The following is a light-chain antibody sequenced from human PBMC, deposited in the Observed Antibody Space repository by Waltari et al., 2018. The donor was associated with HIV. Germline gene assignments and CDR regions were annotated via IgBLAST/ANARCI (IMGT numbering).Light chain of an antibody. CDR2: DVT. J-gene: IGLJ2*01. Sequence: QSALTHPRSVSASPGQSVTISCTGTRSYVGAYDFLSWYQLLPGEAPTLMIYDVTTRPSGVPDRFSGSKSANTASLTISGLQAEDEAEYYCCSYAGTYTLKFGGGTKLTV. CDR1: RSYVGAYDF. CDR3: CSYAGTYTLK. V-gene: IGLV2-11*01.